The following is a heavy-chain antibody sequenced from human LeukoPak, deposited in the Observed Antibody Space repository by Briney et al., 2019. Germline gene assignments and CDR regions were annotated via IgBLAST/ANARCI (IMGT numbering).Heavy chain of an antibody. V-gene: IGHV4-39*01. CDR3: ARETRGSWYFYY. Sequence: PSETLSLTCTVSGGPISSSSYYWGWIRQPPGKGLEWIGSIYYSGSTYYNPSLKSRVTISVDTSKNQFSLKLSSVTAADTAVYYCARETRGSWYFYYWGQGTLVTVSS. CDR2: IYYSGST. CDR1: GGPISSSSYY. J-gene: IGHJ4*02. D-gene: IGHD6-13*01.